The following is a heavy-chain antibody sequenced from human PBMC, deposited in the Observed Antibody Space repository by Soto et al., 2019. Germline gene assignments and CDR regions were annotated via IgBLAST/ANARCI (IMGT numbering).Heavy chain of an antibody. D-gene: IGHD3-10*01. CDR1: GFTFSSNA. Sequence: GGSLRLSCAASGFTFSSNAMSWVRQAPGKGLEWVSVITNTGGDTFYADSVKGRFTISRDNSKNTLYLQMNSLRAEDTAIYYCARASGESYPGSRVFDSWGQGTRVTVS. V-gene: IGHV3-23*01. CDR3: ARASGESYPGSRVFDS. J-gene: IGHJ4*02. CDR2: ITNTGGDT.